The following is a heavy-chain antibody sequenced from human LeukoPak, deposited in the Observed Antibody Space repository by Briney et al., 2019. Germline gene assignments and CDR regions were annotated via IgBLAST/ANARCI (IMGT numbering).Heavy chain of an antibody. V-gene: IGHV4-30-4*01. Sequence: SETLSLTCTVSGGSLNGNDYYWSWIRQPPGKGLEWIGYIYYSGSTYYNPSLKSRVTISVDTFKNQFSLKLNSVTAADTAVYYCARVTTDDFWSGQHDYWGQGTLVTVSS. CDR3: ARVTTDDFWSGQHDY. CDR1: GGSLNGNDYY. CDR2: IYYSGST. D-gene: IGHD3-3*01. J-gene: IGHJ4*02.